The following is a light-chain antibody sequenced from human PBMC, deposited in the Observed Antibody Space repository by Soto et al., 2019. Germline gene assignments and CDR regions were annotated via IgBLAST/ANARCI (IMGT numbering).Light chain of an antibody. Sequence: QSVLTQPASVSGSPGQSITISCTGTRSGVGDYNYVSWYQQHPGKAPKPMIYEVSNRPSGVSNRFSGSKSGNTASLTISGLQAEEEADYYCSSYTSSSTYVFGTGTKLTVL. CDR2: EVS. J-gene: IGLJ1*01. V-gene: IGLV2-14*01. CDR1: RSGVGDYNY. CDR3: SSYTSSSTYV.